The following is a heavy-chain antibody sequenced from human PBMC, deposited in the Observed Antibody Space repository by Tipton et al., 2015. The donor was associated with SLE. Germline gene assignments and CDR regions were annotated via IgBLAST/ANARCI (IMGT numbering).Heavy chain of an antibody. J-gene: IGHJ4*02. D-gene: IGHD2-2*01. CDR2: MSYDGSNE. Sequence: SLRLSCAASGFNFRSYGMHWVRQAPGKGLEWVAVMSYDGSNEKYADSVKGRFTISRDNSENTLYLQMDSLRVEDTAVYYCARDSTPHRMKLDYWGQGTLVTVSS. CDR1: GFNFRSYG. CDR3: ARDSTPHRMKLDY. V-gene: IGHV3-30*03.